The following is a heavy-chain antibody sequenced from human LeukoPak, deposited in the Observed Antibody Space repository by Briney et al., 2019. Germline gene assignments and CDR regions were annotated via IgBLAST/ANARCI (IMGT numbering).Heavy chain of an antibody. D-gene: IGHD1-1*01. Sequence: SETLSLTCTVSGGSVSSGSYYWGWIRQPPGKGLEWIGSIYYSGSTYYNPSLKSRVTISVDTSKNQFSLKLSSVTAADTAVYYCASGDNDPLFDYWGQGTLVTVSS. CDR1: GGSVSSGSYY. CDR2: IYYSGST. J-gene: IGHJ4*02. V-gene: IGHV4-39*07. CDR3: ASGDNDPLFDY.